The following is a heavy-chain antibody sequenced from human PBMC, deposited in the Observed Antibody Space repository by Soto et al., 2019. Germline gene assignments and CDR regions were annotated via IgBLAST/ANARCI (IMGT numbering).Heavy chain of an antibody. Sequence: SVKVSCKASGGTFSSYAISWVRQAPGQGLEWMGGIIPIFGTANYAQKFQGRVTITADKSTSTAYMELSSLRSEDTAVYYCAREKDDFNWLDPWGQGTMVTVYS. CDR2: IIPIFGTA. J-gene: IGHJ5*02. V-gene: IGHV1-69*06. CDR1: GGTFSSYA. CDR3: AREKDDFNWLDP. D-gene: IGHD2-21*02.